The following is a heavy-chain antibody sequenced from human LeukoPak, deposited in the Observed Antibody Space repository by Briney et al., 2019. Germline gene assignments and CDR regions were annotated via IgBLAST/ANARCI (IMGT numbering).Heavy chain of an antibody. V-gene: IGHV4-34*01. CDR1: GGSFSGYY. Sequence: SETLSLTCAVYGGSFSGYYWSWIRQPPGKGLEWIGEINHSGSTNYNPSLKSRVTISVDTSKNQFSLKLSSVTAADTAVYYCARDDGDYEKTSFDYWGQGTLVTVSS. CDR2: INHSGST. D-gene: IGHD4-17*01. J-gene: IGHJ4*02. CDR3: ARDDGDYEKTSFDY.